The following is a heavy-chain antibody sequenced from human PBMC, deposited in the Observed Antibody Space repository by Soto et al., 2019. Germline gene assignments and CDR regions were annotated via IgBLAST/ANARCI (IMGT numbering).Heavy chain of an antibody. D-gene: IGHD3-10*01. CDR2: IWYDGSNK. CDR1: GFTFSSYG. CDR3: ARASPFTMVRGVQYPAPYNYYGMDV. Sequence: PGGSLRLSCAASGFTFSSYGMHWVRQAPGKGLEWVAVIWYDGSNKYYADSVKGRFTISRDNSKNTLYLQMNSLRAEDTAVYYCARASPFTMVRGVQYPAPYNYYGMDVWGQGTTVTVSS. J-gene: IGHJ6*02. V-gene: IGHV3-33*01.